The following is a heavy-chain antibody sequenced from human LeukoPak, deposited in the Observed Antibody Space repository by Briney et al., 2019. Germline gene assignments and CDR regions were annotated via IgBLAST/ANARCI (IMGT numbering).Heavy chain of an antibody. CDR1: GFTFSSYG. V-gene: IGHV3-30*02. J-gene: IGHJ4*02. CDR3: AKDVSSSWSFDY. CDR2: IRYDGSNK. Sequence: GGSLRLSCAASGFTFSSYGMHWVRQAPGKGLEWVAFIRYDGSNKYYADSVKGRFTISRDNSKNTLYLQMNSLRAEDTAVYYCAKDVSSSWSFDYWGQGTLVTVSS. D-gene: IGHD6-13*01.